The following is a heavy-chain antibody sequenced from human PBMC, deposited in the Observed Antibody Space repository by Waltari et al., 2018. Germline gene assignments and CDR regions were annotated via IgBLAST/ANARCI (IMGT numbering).Heavy chain of an antibody. Sequence: EVQLVESGGGLVQPGGSLRLSCAASGFTFSSYWMHWVRQAPGKGLVWVSRINSEGSSTSYADSVKGRFTISRDNAKNTLYLQMNSLRAEDTAVYYCARGGPYYYDTGVPFDYWGQGTLVTVSS. CDR1: GFTFSSYW. V-gene: IGHV3-74*01. CDR2: INSEGSST. D-gene: IGHD3-22*01. J-gene: IGHJ4*02. CDR3: ARGGPYYYDTGVPFDY.